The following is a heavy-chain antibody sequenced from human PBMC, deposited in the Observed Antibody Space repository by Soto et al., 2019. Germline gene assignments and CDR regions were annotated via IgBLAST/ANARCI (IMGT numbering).Heavy chain of an antibody. CDR3: ARDRGFYDILIGYYYYGMDV. J-gene: IGHJ6*02. CDR2: IWYDGNYK. Sequence: GGSLRLSCAASGFTFSSYGMHWVRQAPGKGLEWVAVIWYDGNYKHYADSVKGRFTISRDNSKNTLYLHMNSLRAEDTAVYYCARDRGFYDILIGYYYYGMDVWGQGTTVTVSS. D-gene: IGHD3-9*01. CDR1: GFTFSSYG. V-gene: IGHV3-33*01.